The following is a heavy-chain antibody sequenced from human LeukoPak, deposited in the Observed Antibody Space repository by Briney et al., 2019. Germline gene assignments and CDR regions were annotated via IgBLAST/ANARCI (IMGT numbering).Heavy chain of an antibody. CDR1: GFTFSSYS. V-gene: IGHV3-48*01. J-gene: IGHJ4*02. CDR2: ISSSSSTI. CDR3: TRDPRRLDY. Sequence: GGSLRLSCAASGFTFSSYSMNWVRQAPGKGLERVSYISSSSSTIYYAASVKGRFTICRDNAKNSLYLQTNSLRAEDTAVYYCTRDPRRLDYWGQGTLVTVSS.